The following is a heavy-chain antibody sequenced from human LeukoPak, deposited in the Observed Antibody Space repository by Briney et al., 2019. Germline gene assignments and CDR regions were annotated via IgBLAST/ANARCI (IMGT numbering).Heavy chain of an antibody. Sequence: ASVKVSCKASGYTFTGYYMHWVRQAPGQGLEWMGWINPNSGGINSAQKFQGRVTMTRDTSISTAYMELSSLRSDDTAVYYCARDLSFGYSSGYYSGDYWGQGTLVTVSS. CDR2: INPNSGGI. V-gene: IGHV1-2*02. CDR3: ARDLSFGYSSGYYSGDY. CDR1: GYTFTGYY. J-gene: IGHJ4*02. D-gene: IGHD3-22*01.